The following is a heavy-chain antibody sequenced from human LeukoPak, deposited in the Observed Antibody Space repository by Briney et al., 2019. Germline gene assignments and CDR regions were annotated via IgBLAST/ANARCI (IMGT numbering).Heavy chain of an antibody. CDR3: ARAKDYDFWSGYYRDYYYYGMDV. CDR2: INPSGGST. V-gene: IGHV1-46*01. Sequence: GASVTVSCKASGYTFTSYYMHWVRQAPGQGLEWMGIINPSGGSTSYAQKFQGRVTMTRDTSASTVYMELSSLRSEDTAVYYCARAKDYDFWSGYYRDYYYYGMDVWGQGTTVTVS. D-gene: IGHD3-3*01. CDR1: GYTFTSYY. J-gene: IGHJ6*02.